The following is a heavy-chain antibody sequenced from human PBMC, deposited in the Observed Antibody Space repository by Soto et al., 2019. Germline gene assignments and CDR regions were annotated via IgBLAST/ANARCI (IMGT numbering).Heavy chain of an antibody. J-gene: IGHJ4*02. CDR2: IKSETGGGTT. D-gene: IGHD5-12*01. V-gene: IGHV3-15*01. Sequence: GGSLRLSCAASGFTFSSAWMSWVRQAPGKGLEWVGRIKSETGGGTTDYAAPVKGRFTISRHDSKNTLSLQMNSLRTEDSAVYYCTTDANSGYYWDYADVWGQGTKVTVYS. CDR3: TTDANSGYYWDYADV. CDR1: GFTFSSAW.